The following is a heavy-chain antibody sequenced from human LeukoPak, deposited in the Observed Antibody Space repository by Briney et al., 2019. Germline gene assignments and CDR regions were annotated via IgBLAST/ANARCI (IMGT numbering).Heavy chain of an antibody. Sequence: PGRSLRLSCAASGFTFSSYGMHWVRQAPGKGLEWVAVISYDGSNKYYADSVKGRFTISRDNSKNTLYLQMSSLRAEDTAVYYCASLGSGSYGGRNDYWGQGTLVTVSS. CDR3: ASLGSGSYGGRNDY. V-gene: IGHV3-30*03. D-gene: IGHD1-26*01. CDR2: ISYDGSNK. CDR1: GFTFSSYG. J-gene: IGHJ4*02.